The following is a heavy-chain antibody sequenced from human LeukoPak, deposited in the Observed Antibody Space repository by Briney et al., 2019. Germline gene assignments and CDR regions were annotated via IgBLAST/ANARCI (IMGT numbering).Heavy chain of an antibody. CDR2: VYRSGST. V-gene: IGHV4-38-2*02. Sequence: PSETLSLTCVVSGYSIGSGYHWGWIRQPPGEGLEWIGSVYRSGSTYYNPSLKSRVTISVDTSKNQISLKVRSVTAADTAVYYCARENWVFDYWGQGILVTVSS. CDR1: GYSIGSGYH. D-gene: IGHD7-27*01. CDR3: ARENWVFDY. J-gene: IGHJ4*02.